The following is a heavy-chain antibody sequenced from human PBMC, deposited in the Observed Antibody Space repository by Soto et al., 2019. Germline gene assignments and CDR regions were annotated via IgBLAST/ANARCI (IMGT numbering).Heavy chain of an antibody. CDR2: IHHSGST. CDR1: GGSISSGENF. V-gene: IGHV4-30-4*01. CDR3: ARATGTYPYYFDY. Sequence: QVQLQESGPGLVKPSQTLSLTCTVSGGSISSGENFWNLIRQSPGKGLEWIGYIHHSGSTYYNPSLKSRLTISVDTSKNQISLKLNSVTAADTAVYYCARATGTYPYYFDYWGQGTLVTVSS. J-gene: IGHJ4*02. D-gene: IGHD1-26*01.